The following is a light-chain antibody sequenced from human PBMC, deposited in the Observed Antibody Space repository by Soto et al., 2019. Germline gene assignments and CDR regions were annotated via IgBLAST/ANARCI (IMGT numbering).Light chain of an antibody. Sequence: DMQMTQSPSTLSASVGDRVTITCRASKNINNWLAWYQQKPGKAPKLLIYDASRLESGVPSRFSGSGSGTEFTLTISSLQPDDFATYYCQQYKSYLFTFGQGTKLEIK. CDR2: DAS. CDR3: QQYKSYLFT. V-gene: IGKV1-5*01. CDR1: KNINNW. J-gene: IGKJ2*01.